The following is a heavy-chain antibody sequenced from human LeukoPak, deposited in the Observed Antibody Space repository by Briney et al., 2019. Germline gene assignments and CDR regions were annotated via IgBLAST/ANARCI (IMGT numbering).Heavy chain of an antibody. CDR2: IRSKAYGGTT. J-gene: IGHJ6*03. CDR3: TRVEIAAAGTNYYYYMDV. V-gene: IGHV3-49*04. D-gene: IGHD6-13*01. CDR1: GFTFGDYA. Sequence: GGSLRLSCTASGFTFGDYAMSWVRQAPGKWLEWVGFIRSKAYGGTTEYAASVKGRFTISRDDSKSIAYLQMNSLKTEDTAVYYCTRVEIAAAGTNYYYYMDVWGKGTTVTVSS.